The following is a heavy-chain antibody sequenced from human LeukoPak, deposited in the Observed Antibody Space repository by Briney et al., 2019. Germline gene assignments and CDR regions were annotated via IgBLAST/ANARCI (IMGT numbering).Heavy chain of an antibody. D-gene: IGHD3-22*01. CDR1: GYSFTDYY. Sequence: ASVKVSCKASGYSFTDYYLHWVRQAPGQGLEWMGCIDPDTGGTKFAQKFQGGVTMTRDTSVSTAYVELSSLRSDDTAVYYCAREYYDSSGLKYAFDIWGQGTMVTVSS. V-gene: IGHV1-2*02. CDR2: IDPDTGGT. J-gene: IGHJ3*02. CDR3: AREYYDSSGLKYAFDI.